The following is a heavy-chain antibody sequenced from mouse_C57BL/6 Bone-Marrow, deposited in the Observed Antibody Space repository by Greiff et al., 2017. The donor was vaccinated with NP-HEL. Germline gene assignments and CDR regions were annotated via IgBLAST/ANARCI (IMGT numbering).Heavy chain of an antibody. J-gene: IGHJ1*03. CDR1: GYTFTDYY. CDR3: ARSHYYYGSSWYFDV. V-gene: IGHV1-19*01. Sequence: EVKLQQSGPVLVKPGASVKMSCKASGYTFTDYYMNWVKQSHGKSLEWIGVINPYNGGTSYNQKFKGKATLTVDKSSSTAYMELNSLTSEDSAVYYCARSHYYYGSSWYFDVWGTGTTVTVSS. D-gene: IGHD1-1*01. CDR2: INPYNGGT.